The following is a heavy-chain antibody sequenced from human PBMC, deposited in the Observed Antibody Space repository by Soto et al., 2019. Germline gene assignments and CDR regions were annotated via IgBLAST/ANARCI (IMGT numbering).Heavy chain of an antibody. CDR2: IRSKAYGGTT. J-gene: IGHJ5*02. V-gene: IGHV3-49*03. Sequence: GGSLRLSCTASGFTFGDYAMSWFRQAPGKGLEWVGFIRSKAYGGTTEYAASVKGRFTISRDDSKSIAYLQMNSLKTEDTAVYYCTRDLPRYCSSTSCYLSNLTLVDPWGQGTLVTVSS. CDR1: GFTFGDYA. CDR3: TRDLPRYCSSTSCYLSNLTLVDP. D-gene: IGHD2-2*01.